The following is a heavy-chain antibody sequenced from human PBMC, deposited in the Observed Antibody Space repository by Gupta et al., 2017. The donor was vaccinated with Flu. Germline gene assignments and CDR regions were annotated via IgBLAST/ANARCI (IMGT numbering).Heavy chain of an antibody. CDR3: AKDLYCGGGSCYYYYYGMDV. CDR2: ITGRGHRT. CDR1: EFTFGNYA. Sequence: EMQLLASGGGLAQPGGSLSLSCVASEFTFGNYAMNLVRQAPGKGLEWVSTITGRGHRTYYADSVKGRFTISRDNPENTVYLQMNSLRAEDTAVYYGAKDLYCGGGSCYYYYYGMDVWGQGTTVTVSS. J-gene: IGHJ6*02. D-gene: IGHD2-15*01. V-gene: IGHV3-23*01.